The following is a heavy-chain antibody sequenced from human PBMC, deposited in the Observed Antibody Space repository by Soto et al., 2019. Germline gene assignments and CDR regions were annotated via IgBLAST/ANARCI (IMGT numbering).Heavy chain of an antibody. Sequence: VQLLESGGGLVQPGGSLRLSCAASGFTFSSYAMSWVRQAPGQGLGWVSGISGSGGSTYYADSVKGRFTISRDNSKNTLYLQMNSLRAEDTAVYYCAKSYCSSTSCSRGYFDYWGQGTLVTVSS. J-gene: IGHJ4*02. CDR2: ISGSGGST. CDR1: GFTFSSYA. V-gene: IGHV3-23*01. D-gene: IGHD2-2*01. CDR3: AKSYCSSTSCSRGYFDY.